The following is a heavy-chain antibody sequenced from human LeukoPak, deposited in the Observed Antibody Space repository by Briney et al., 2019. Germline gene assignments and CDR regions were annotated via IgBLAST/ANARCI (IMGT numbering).Heavy chain of an antibody. J-gene: IGHJ4*02. V-gene: IGHV1-69*13. CDR1: GGTFSCYA. CDR3: ARDRLMVRGVIDY. D-gene: IGHD3-10*01. CDR2: IIPIFGTA. Sequence: SVKVSCKASGGTFSCYAISWVRQAPGQGLEWMGGIIPIFGTANYAQKFQGRVTITADESTSTAYMELSSLRSEDTAVYYCARDRLMVRGVIDYWGQGTLVTVSS.